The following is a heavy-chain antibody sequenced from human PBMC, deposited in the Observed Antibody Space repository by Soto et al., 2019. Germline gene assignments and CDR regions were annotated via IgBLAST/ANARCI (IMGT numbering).Heavy chain of an antibody. Sequence: GGSLRLSCAASGITFSSYWMSWVRQAPGKGLEWVANIKQDGSEKYYVDSVKGRFTISRDNAKNSLYLQLDSLRAEDTAVYYCARYSSSSGWFDPWGQGTLVTVSS. CDR3: ARYSSSSGWFDP. D-gene: IGHD6-6*01. CDR2: IKQDGSEK. V-gene: IGHV3-7*01. J-gene: IGHJ5*02. CDR1: GITFSSYW.